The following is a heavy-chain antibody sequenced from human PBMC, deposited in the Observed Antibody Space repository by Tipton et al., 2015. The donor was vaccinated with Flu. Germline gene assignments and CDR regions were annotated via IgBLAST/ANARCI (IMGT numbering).Heavy chain of an antibody. CDR3: AIGYGYCTNGVCYMDYYHGLGV. Sequence: QLVQSGIEVKKPGSSVKVSCKASGVTFSTYVINWVRQAPGQGLEWMGRIIPIVDRTNYAEKFYNRVTITADKSTTTAFMELSGLTSEDTAIYFCAIGYGYCTNGVCYMDYYHGLGVWGQGTTVTVSS. CDR2: IIPIVDRT. J-gene: IGHJ6*02. CDR1: GVTFSTYV. V-gene: IGHV1-69*09. D-gene: IGHD2-8*01.